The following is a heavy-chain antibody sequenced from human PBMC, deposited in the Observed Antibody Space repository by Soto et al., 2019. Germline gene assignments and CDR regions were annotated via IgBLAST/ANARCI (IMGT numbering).Heavy chain of an antibody. CDR2: ISASGGDT. V-gene: IGHV3-23*01. CDR1: GFIFTNYA. J-gene: IGHJ6*02. CDR3: ANALGGGRSGRGVFYPVDV. D-gene: IGHD2-15*01. Sequence: EVQLLESGGTLVQPGQSLRLSCSSSGFIFTNYAMTWVRQAPGQGLEWVSGISASGGDTYYADYVRGRFSVSRDYSKNTLNLQMTSLRADDTAIYYCANALGGGRSGRGVFYPVDVWGQGTTVTVSS.